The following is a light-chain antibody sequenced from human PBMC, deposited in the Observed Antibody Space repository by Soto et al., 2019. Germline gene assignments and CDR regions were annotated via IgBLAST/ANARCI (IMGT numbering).Light chain of an antibody. CDR2: RSN. J-gene: IGLJ2*01. CDR3: AAWDDSLSAVV. CDR1: SSNIGRNY. Sequence: QPVLTQPPSASGTPGQRVTISCSGSSSNIGRNYVYWYQQLPGTAPKLLIYRSNQRPSGVPDRFSGSKSGTSASLAISGLRSEDDADYYCAAWDDSLSAVVFGGGTKLTVL. V-gene: IGLV1-47*01.